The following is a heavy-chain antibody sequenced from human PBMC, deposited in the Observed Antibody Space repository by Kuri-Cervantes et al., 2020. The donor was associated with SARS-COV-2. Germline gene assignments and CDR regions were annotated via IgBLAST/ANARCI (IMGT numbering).Heavy chain of an antibody. CDR2: IWYDGENE. J-gene: IGHJ6*02. CDR1: GFTFSNYV. V-gene: IGHV3-33*08. Sequence: GGSLRLSCVASGFTFSNYVIHWVRQAPGKGLEWVAVIWYDGENEYYAGSVKGRFTISRDNSKNTVSLHMNSLRAEDTAMYYCARGAAAADYFFYGMDVWGRGTTVTVSS. D-gene: IGHD6-13*01. CDR3: ARGAAAADYFFYGMDV.